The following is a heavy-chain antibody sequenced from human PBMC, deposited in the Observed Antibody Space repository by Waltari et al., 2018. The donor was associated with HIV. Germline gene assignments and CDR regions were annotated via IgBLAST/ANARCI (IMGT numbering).Heavy chain of an antibody. D-gene: IGHD1-26*01. Sequence: QVQLQESGPGVVKPSELMSLTCGVSAGSLSYHYWRWIMPPAGKGLEWIGRLYASGTTNYNPSLKSRVIMSLDTSNNQFSLKLSSVNAADTAVYYCVRKGVGPLSAAFDIWGRGTTVTVSS. J-gene: IGHJ3*02. CDR1: AGSLSYHY. CDR2: LYASGTT. CDR3: VRKGVGPLSAAFDI. V-gene: IGHV4-4*07.